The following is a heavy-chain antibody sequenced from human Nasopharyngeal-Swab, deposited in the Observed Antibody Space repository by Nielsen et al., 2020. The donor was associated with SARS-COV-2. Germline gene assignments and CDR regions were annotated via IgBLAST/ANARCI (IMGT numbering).Heavy chain of an antibody. V-gene: IGHV1-3*01. CDR3: ARGGLLYYYDSSGYFFLDY. Sequence: ASVKASCKASGYTFTSYAMHGVRQAPGQRLEWMGWINAGNGNTKYSQKFQGRVTITRDTSASTAYMELSSLRSEDTAVYYCARGGLLYYYDSSGYFFLDYWGQGTLVTVSS. D-gene: IGHD3-22*01. CDR1: GYTFTSYA. CDR2: INAGNGNT. J-gene: IGHJ4*02.